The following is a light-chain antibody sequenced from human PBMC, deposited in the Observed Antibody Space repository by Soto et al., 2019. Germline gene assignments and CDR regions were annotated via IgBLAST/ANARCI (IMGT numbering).Light chain of an antibody. Sequence: IMLTQSPPTLSLSPGERATLSCRASHSVSSYFAWAQHKPGQPPALLIYDASDRATGIPARFSGSGSGTDFTLTLSSLEPEDFATYYCLHHRNFSLTFGQGTRLEIK. CDR1: HSVSSY. V-gene: IGKV3-11*01. J-gene: IGKJ5*01. CDR2: DAS. CDR3: LHHRNFSLT.